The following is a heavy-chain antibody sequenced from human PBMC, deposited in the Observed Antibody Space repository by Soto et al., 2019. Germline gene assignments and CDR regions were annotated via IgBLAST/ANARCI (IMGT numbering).Heavy chain of an antibody. V-gene: IGHV3-21*01. CDR3: ARQYSSGWHGWYFQH. J-gene: IGHJ1*01. Sequence: EVQLVESGGGLVKPGGSLRLSCAASGFTFSSYSMNWVRQAPGKGLEWVSSISSSSSYIYYADSVKGRFTISRDNAKNSLYLQMNSLRAEDTAVYYCARQYSSGWHGWYFQHWGQGTLVTVSS. D-gene: IGHD6-19*01. CDR2: ISSSSSYI. CDR1: GFTFSSYS.